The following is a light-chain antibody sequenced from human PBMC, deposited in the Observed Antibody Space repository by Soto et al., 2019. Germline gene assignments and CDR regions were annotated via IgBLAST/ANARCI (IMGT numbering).Light chain of an antibody. V-gene: IGKV1-8*01. CDR2: AAS. CDR1: QGISSY. J-gene: IGKJ3*01. Sequence: AIRMTQSPSSLSASTGDRVTITCRASQGISSYLAWYQQKPGKAPKLLIYAASTLQSGVPSRFSGSGSGTDFTLTISCLQSKDFATYYCQQYYSNPPAFTFGPGTKVGIK. CDR3: QQYYSNPPAFT.